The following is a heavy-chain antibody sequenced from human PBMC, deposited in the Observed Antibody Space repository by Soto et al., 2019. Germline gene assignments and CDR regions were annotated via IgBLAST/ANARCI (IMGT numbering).Heavy chain of an antibody. CDR2: ISGSGGST. Sequence: GGSLRLSCAASGFAFSSYAMSWVRQAPGKGLEWVSAISGSGGSTYYADSVKGRFTISRDNSKNTLYLQTNSLRAEDTAVYYCAKGNSSGWYYPNWFDPWGQGTLVTVSS. J-gene: IGHJ5*02. CDR1: GFAFSSYA. D-gene: IGHD6-19*01. V-gene: IGHV3-23*01. CDR3: AKGNSSGWYYPNWFDP.